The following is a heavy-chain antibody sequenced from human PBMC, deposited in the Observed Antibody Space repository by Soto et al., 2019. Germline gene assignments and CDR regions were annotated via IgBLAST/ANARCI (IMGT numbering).Heavy chain of an antibody. CDR1: GGSRGNLGDY. Sequence: SEPLRLRCSVAGGSRGNLGDYWTLISKPPGKGLEWIGSIYHTGSTYYSKSLRSRLTMSVDTSKSQFSLRLSSVTAADTAVYYCAREPYDYDRSGHFGYWGQGTLVTVSS. D-gene: IGHD3-22*01. V-gene: IGHV4-30-4*08. J-gene: IGHJ4*02. CDR2: IYHTGST. CDR3: AREPYDYDRSGHFGY.